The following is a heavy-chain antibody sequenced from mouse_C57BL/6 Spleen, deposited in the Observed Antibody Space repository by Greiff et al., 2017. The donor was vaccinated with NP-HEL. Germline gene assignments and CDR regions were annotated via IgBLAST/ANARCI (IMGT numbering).Heavy chain of an antibody. CDR1: GFSLTSYG. D-gene: IGHD2-4*01. CDR2: IWSGGST. J-gene: IGHJ2*01. Sequence: VQLQESGPGLVQPSQSLSITCTVSGFSLTSYGVHWVRQSPGKGLEWLGVIWSGGSTDYNAAFISRLSISKDNSKSRVFFKMNSLQADDTAIYYCARSTMIKNYFDYWGQGTTLTVSS. CDR3: ARSTMIKNYFDY. V-gene: IGHV2-2*01.